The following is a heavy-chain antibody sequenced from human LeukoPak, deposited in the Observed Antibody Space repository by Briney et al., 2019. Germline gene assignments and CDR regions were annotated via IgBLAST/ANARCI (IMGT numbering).Heavy chain of an antibody. V-gene: IGHV1-18*01. D-gene: IGHD2-2*01. CDR2: ISAYNGNT. Sequence: RASVKVSCKASGYTFTSYGISWVRQAPGQGLEWMGWISAYNGNTNYAQKLQGRVTMTTDTSTSTAYMELRSLRSDDTAVYYCARDPEPYQLLHTHTGYFDYWGQGTLVTVSS. J-gene: IGHJ4*02. CDR3: ARDPEPYQLLHTHTGYFDY. CDR1: GYTFTSYG.